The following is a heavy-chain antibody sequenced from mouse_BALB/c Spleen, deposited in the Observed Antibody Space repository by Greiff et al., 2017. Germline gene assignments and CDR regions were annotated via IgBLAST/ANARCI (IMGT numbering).Heavy chain of an antibody. CDR3: AGMITTWDY. D-gene: IGHD2-4*01. V-gene: IGHV1-7*01. Sequence: VQLQQSGAELAKPGASVKMSCKASGYTFTSYWMHWVKQRPGQGLEWIGYINPSTGYTEYNQKFKDKATLTADKSSSTAYMQLSSLTSEDSAVYYCAGMITTWDYWGQGTTLTVSA. CDR2: INPSTGYT. CDR1: GYTFTSYW. J-gene: IGHJ2*01.